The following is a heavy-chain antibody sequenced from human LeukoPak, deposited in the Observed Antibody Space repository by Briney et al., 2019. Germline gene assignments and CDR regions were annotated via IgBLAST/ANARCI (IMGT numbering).Heavy chain of an antibody. CDR1: GYTFTSYG. D-gene: IGHD3-22*01. CDR2: ISAYNGNT. J-gene: IGHJ4*02. Sequence: AASVKVSCKASGYTFTSYGISWVRQAPGQGLEWMGWISAYNGNTNYAQKLQGRVTMTTDTSTSTAYMELRSLRSDDTAVYYCAGDTYYYDSSGYVDYWGQGTLVTVSS. CDR3: AGDTYYYDSSGYVDY. V-gene: IGHV1-18*01.